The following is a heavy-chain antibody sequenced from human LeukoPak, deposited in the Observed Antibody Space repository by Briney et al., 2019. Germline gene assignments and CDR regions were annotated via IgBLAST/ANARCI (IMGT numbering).Heavy chain of an antibody. CDR2: IYHGGST. CDR1: GGSIISSGW. J-gene: IGHJ6*02. CDR3: ARVTLRYYYGSWGMDV. V-gene: IGHV4-4*02. Sequence: SGTLSLTCAVSGGSIISSGWWSWVRQSPGKGLEWIGEIYHGGSTNYNPSLKSRVTISVDKSKNQFSLNLTSVTAADTAVYYCARVTLRYYYGSWGMDVWGQGTTVTVSS. D-gene: IGHD3-10*01.